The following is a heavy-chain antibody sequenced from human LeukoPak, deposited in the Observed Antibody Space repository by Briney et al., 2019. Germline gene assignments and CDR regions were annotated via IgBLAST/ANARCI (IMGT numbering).Heavy chain of an antibody. J-gene: IGHJ4*02. CDR1: GYSISSGYY. Sequence: SETLSLTCTVSGYSISSGYYWGWIRQPPGKGLEWIGSIYHSGSTYYNPSLKSRVTISVDTSKNQFSLKLSSVTAADTAVYYCARDGVLYSSSQPYYFDYWGQGTLVTVSS. V-gene: IGHV4-38-2*02. CDR2: IYHSGST. CDR3: ARDGVLYSSSQPYYFDY. D-gene: IGHD6-6*01.